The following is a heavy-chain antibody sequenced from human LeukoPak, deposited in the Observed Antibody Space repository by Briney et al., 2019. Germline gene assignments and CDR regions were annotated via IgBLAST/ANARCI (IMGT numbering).Heavy chain of an antibody. CDR2: INPNSGGT. J-gene: IGHJ4*02. CDR1: GYTFTSYG. Sequence: GASVTVSCKASGYTFTSYGISWVRQAPGQGLEWMGWINPNSGGTNYAQKFQGRVTMTRDTSISTAYMELSRLRSDDTAVYYCARGGEYSSSAGDYWGQGTLVTVSS. D-gene: IGHD6-6*01. CDR3: ARGGEYSSSAGDY. V-gene: IGHV1-2*02.